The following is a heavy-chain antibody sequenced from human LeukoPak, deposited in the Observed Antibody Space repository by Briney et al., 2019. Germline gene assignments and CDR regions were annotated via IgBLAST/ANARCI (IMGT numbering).Heavy chain of an antibody. CDR3: ARGGSLGY. CDR2: ISNSGSAI. V-gene: IGHV3-48*03. CDR1: GFTFSSYE. J-gene: IGHJ4*02. Sequence: GGSLRLSCAASGFTFSSYEMNWVRQAPGKGLEWVSKISNSGSAIYYADSVKGRFTISRDNAKSTLYLQMNSLRAEDTAVYYCARGGSLGYWGQGTLVTVSS. D-gene: IGHD6-19*01.